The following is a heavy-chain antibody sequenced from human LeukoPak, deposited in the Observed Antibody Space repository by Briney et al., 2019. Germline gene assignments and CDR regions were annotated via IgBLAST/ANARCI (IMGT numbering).Heavy chain of an antibody. D-gene: IGHD3-22*01. CDR3: ASWALYDSSGYYYRY. CDR2: INHSGST. V-gene: IGHV4-34*01. J-gene: IGHJ4*02. CDR1: GGSFSGYY. Sequence: PSETLSLTCAVYGGSFSGYYWSWIRRPPGKGLEWIGEINHSGSTNYNPSLKSRVTISVDTSKNQFSLKLSSVTAADTAVYYCASWALYDSSGYYYRYWGQGTLVTVSS.